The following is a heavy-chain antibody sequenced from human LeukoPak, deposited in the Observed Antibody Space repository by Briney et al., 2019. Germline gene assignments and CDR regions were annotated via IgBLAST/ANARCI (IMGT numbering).Heavy chain of an antibody. CDR3: ARSLWGGPRIDY. CDR2: INHSGST. V-gene: IGHV4-34*01. Sequence: PSETLSLTCAVYGGSFSGYYWSWIRQPPGKGLEWIGEINHSGSTNYNPSLKSRVTISVDTSKNQFSLKLSSVTAADTAVYYCARSLWGGPRIDYWGQGTLVTVSS. D-gene: IGHD3-16*01. J-gene: IGHJ4*02. CDR1: GGSFSGYY.